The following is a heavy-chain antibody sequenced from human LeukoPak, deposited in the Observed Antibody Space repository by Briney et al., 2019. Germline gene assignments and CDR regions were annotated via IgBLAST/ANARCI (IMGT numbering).Heavy chain of an antibody. V-gene: IGHV3-49*04. Sequence: GRSLRLSCTASGFTFSSYSMSWVRQSPGKGLEWVGFIRSKANGGTTEYGPSVKGTFTISRDDSKSIAYLQMNSLKSEDTAVYYCTRDWDDSRGVPFDIWGQGTMVTVSS. CDR3: TRDWDDSRGVPFDI. CDR1: GFTFSSYS. J-gene: IGHJ3*02. CDR2: IRSKANGGTT. D-gene: IGHD3-22*01.